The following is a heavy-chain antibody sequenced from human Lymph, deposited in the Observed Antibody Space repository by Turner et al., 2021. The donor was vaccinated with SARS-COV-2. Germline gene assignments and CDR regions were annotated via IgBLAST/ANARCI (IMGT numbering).Heavy chain of an antibody. D-gene: IGHD1-26*01. CDR2: MNPNSGNT. Sequence: QVQLVQSGAEVQKPGASVKVSCKAPGYTFTSYDINWVRQATGQGLEWMGWMNPNSGNTGYAQKFQGRVTMTRKTSISTAYMELSSLGSEDTAVYYCARGRYSGGGMDVWGQGTTVTVSS. CDR3: ARGRYSGGGMDV. V-gene: IGHV1-8*02. CDR1: GYTFTSYD. J-gene: IGHJ6*02.